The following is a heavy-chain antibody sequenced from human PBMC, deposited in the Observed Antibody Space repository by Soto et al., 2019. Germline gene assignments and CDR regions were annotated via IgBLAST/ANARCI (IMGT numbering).Heavy chain of an antibody. CDR1: GGTFSSYA. CDR2: IIPIFGTA. D-gene: IGHD3-22*01. CDR3: ASLYYYDSSGYNGLCY. Sequence: SVKVSCKASGGTFSSYAISWVRQAPGQGLEWMGGIIPIFGTANCAQKFQGRVTITADESTSTAYMELSSLRSEDTAVYYCASLYYYDSSGYNGLCYWGQGTLVTVSS. J-gene: IGHJ4*02. V-gene: IGHV1-69*13.